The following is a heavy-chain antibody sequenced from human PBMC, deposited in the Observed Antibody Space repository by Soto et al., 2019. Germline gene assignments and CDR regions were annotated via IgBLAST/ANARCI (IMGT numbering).Heavy chain of an antibody. Sequence: GGPLRLSCAASGFTFSYYYMSWIRQAPGKGLEWVSYISSSSSYTNYADSVKGRFTISRDNAKNSLYLQMNSLRAEDTAVYYCASCMDTAMAPDYWGQGTLVTVSS. CDR1: GFTFSYYY. D-gene: IGHD5-18*01. J-gene: IGHJ4*02. CDR2: ISSSSSYT. V-gene: IGHV3-11*06. CDR3: ASCMDTAMAPDY.